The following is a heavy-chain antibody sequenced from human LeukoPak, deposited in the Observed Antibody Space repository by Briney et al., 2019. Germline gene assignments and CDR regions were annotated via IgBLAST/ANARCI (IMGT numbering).Heavy chain of an antibody. CDR1: GYTFTGYY. V-gene: IGHV1-2*02. D-gene: IGHD2-2*01. CDR3: ARDIVVVPAAMDYYYYGMDI. Sequence: ASVKVSCKASGYTFTGYYMHRVRQAPGQGLEWMGWINPNSGGTNYAQKFQGRVTMTRDTSISTAYMELSRLRSDDTAVCYCARDIVVVPAAMDYYYYGMDIWGQGTTVTVSS. J-gene: IGHJ6*02. CDR2: INPNSGGT.